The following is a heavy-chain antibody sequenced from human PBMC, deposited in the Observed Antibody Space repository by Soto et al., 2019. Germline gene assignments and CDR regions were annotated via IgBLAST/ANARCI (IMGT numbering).Heavy chain of an antibody. V-gene: IGHV3-23*01. D-gene: IGHD3-3*01. CDR2: ISGAALNT. J-gene: IGHJ4*02. Sequence: EVQLLDSGGGLVQPGGSLRLSCAASGFTFSSYAMHWVRQAPGKGLEWVSTISGAALNTYYADSVKGRFTISRDSSKRTVYLQMNSLSAADTAVYYCAKDLWSGRGVGIDYWGQGTLVTVSS. CDR1: GFTFSSYA. CDR3: AKDLWSGRGVGIDY.